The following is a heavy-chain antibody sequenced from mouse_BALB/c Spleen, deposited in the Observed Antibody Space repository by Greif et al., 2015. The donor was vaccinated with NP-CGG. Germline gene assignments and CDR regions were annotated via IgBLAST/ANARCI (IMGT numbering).Heavy chain of an antibody. CDR1: GFTFTDYY. Sequence: EVKVVESGGGLVQPGGSLRLSCATSGFTFTDYYMSWVRQPPGKTLEWLGFIRNRANGYTTEYSASVKGRFTISRDNSQSILYLQMNTLRAEDSATYYCARAYGNYFPWFAYWGQGTLVTVSA. CDR2: IRNRANGYTT. D-gene: IGHD2-1*01. V-gene: IGHV7-3*02. CDR3: ARAYGNYFPWFAY. J-gene: IGHJ3*01.